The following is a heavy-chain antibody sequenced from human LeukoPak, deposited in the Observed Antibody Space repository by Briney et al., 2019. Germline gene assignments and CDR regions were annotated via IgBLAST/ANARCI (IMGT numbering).Heavy chain of an antibody. Sequence: SVKVSCKASGGTFSSYAISWVRQAPGQGLEWRGGIIPIFGTANYAQKFQGRVTITADESTSTAYMELSSLRSEDTAVYYCARENVGDVGYCSGGSCYQQRYNWFDPWGQGTLVTVSS. CDR1: GGTFSSYA. V-gene: IGHV1-69*13. CDR2: IIPIFGTA. D-gene: IGHD2-15*01. J-gene: IGHJ5*02. CDR3: ARENVGDVGYCSGGSCYQQRYNWFDP.